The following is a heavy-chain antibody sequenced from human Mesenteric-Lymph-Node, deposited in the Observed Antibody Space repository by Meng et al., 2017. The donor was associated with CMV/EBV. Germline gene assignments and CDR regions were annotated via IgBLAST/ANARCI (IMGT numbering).Heavy chain of an antibody. D-gene: IGHD3-16*01. V-gene: IGHV3-23*01. Sequence: GESPKTSCAAPGFTFRSYAMGWVRQAPGKGLEWVSSISYTGGSTYYADSVKGPFTICRDNPKNTLYLQMHSLRAEDTALYCCAKDAWGNTGAYPYFGSWGQGTLVTVSS. J-gene: IGHJ5*02. CDR1: GFTFRSYA. CDR2: ISYTGGST. CDR3: AKDAWGNTGAYPYFGS.